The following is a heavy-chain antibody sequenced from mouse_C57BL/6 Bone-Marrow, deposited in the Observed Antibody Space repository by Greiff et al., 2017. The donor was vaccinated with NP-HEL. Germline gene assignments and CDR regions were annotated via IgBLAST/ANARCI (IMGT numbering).Heavy chain of an antibody. J-gene: IGHJ2*01. D-gene: IGHD2-2*01. Sequence: QVQLQQPGAELVKPGASVKLSCKASGYTFTSYWMHWVKQRPGQGLEWIGMIHPNSGSTNYNEKFKSKATLTVDKSSSTAYMQLSSLTSEDSAVYYCARLVTTREMAYFDYWGQGTTLTVSS. CDR1: GYTFTSYW. CDR2: IHPNSGST. CDR3: ARLVTTREMAYFDY. V-gene: IGHV1-64*01.